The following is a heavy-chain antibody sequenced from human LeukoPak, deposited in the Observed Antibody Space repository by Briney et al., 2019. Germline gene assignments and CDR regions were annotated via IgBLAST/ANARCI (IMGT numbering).Heavy chain of an antibody. CDR3: ARHGSVRSARWFDP. Sequence: SETLPLTCTVSGGSISSSSYYWGWIRQPPGKGLEWIGSIYYSGSTYYNPSLKSRVTISVDTSKNQFSLKLSSVTAADTAVYYCARHGSVRSARWFDPWGQGTLVTVSS. D-gene: IGHD4-11*01. CDR2: IYYSGST. V-gene: IGHV4-39*01. J-gene: IGHJ5*02. CDR1: GGSISSSSYY.